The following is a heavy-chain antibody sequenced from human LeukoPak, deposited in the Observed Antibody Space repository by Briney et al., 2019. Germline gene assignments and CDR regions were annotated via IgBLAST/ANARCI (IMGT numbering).Heavy chain of an antibody. D-gene: IGHD6-19*01. Sequence: SETLSLTCTVSGDSISSYYWTWIRRPPGKGLEWIGYIYSSGSTNYNPSLKSRVTISVDMSKSQFSLKLSSVTAADTAVYYCARQMSGSSGLDYWGQGTLVTVSS. J-gene: IGHJ4*02. CDR1: GDSISSYY. CDR3: ARQMSGSSGLDY. CDR2: IYSSGST. V-gene: IGHV4-59*08.